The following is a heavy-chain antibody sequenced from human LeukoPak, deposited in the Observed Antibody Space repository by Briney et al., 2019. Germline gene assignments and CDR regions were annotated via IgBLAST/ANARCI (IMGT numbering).Heavy chain of an antibody. Sequence: SVKVSCKASGGTFSTYEISWVRQAPGQGLEWMGGIIPISGTANYAQKFQGRVTITADESTSTAYMEPSSLRSEDTAVYYCARRPGSFWDYWFDPWGQGTLVTVSS. CDR1: GGTFSTYE. CDR3: ARRPGSFWDYWFDP. V-gene: IGHV1-69*13. D-gene: IGHD3-3*01. CDR2: IIPISGTA. J-gene: IGHJ5*02.